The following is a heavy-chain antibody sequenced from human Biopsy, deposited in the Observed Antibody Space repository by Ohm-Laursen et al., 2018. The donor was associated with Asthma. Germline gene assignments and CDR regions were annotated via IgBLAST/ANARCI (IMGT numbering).Heavy chain of an antibody. CDR2: IIFVFVTT. V-gene: IGHV1-69*13. CDR3: ARKAGSCISRTCYSLDF. Sequence: GASVKVSCKSLGGTFNTYVIGWVRHAPGEGLEWMGGIIFVFVTTTYPQTFQDGISNTADDCTSTVYMELSSLRSEDTSVYYCARKAGSCISRTCYSLDFWGQGTLVTVSS. D-gene: IGHD2-2*01. J-gene: IGHJ4*02. CDR1: GGTFNTYV.